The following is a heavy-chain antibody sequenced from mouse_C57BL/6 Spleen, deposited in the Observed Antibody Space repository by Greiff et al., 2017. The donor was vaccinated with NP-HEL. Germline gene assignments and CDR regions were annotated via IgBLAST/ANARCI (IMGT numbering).Heavy chain of an antibody. CDR2: INYDGSST. J-gene: IGHJ1*03. CDR3: ARESLHYYGSSYWYFDV. V-gene: IGHV5-16*01. Sequence: EVKLMESEGGLVQPGSSMKLSCTASGFTFSDYYMAWVRQVPEKGLEWVANINYDGSSTYYLDSLKSRFIISRDNAKNILYLQMSSLKSEDTATYYCARESLHYYGSSYWYFDVWGTGTTVTVSS. CDR1: GFTFSDYY. D-gene: IGHD1-1*01.